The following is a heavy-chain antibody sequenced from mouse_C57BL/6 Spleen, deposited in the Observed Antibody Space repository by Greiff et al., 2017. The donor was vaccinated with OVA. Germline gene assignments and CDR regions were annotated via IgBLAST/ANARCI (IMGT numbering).Heavy chain of an antibody. CDR2: IDPSDSYT. V-gene: IGHV1-50*01. CDR3: ARSPLPYDYYAMDY. Sequence: VQLQQPGAELVKPGASVKLSCKASGYTFTSYWMQWVKQRPGQGLEWIGEIDPSDSYTNYNQKFQGKATLTVDTSSSTAYMQLSSLTSEDSAVYYCARSPLPYDYYAMDYWGQGTSVTVSS. J-gene: IGHJ4*01. CDR1: GYTFTSYW. D-gene: IGHD1-2*01.